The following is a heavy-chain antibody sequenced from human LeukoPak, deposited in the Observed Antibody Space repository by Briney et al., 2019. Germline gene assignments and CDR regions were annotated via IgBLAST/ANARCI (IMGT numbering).Heavy chain of an antibody. V-gene: IGHV3-74*01. Sequence: GGSLRLSCAASGFTFSNYWMHWVRQVPGKGLVWVSRINRDGSSTSYSNSVKGRFTISRDNPKNTLHLQMNSLRVDDTAVYYCARGEYTYGLDWGQGTLATVSS. J-gene: IGHJ4*02. D-gene: IGHD3-16*01. CDR1: GFTFSNYW. CDR2: INRDGSST. CDR3: ARGEYTYGLD.